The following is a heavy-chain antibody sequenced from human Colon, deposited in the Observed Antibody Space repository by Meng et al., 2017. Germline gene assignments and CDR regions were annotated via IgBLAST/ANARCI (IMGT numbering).Heavy chain of an antibody. Sequence: GESLKISCAASGFTFSDHYMDWVRQAPGKGLEWVGRARNKANNYSTQYAASVRDRFTISRDDSEDSVYLQMNSLKSEDTAVYFCARSYYYDSSHYYVDAFDIWDQGTMVTVSS. CDR1: GFTFSDHY. V-gene: IGHV3-72*01. CDR2: ARNKANNYST. J-gene: IGHJ3*02. CDR3: ARSYYYDSSHYYVDAFDI. D-gene: IGHD3-22*01.